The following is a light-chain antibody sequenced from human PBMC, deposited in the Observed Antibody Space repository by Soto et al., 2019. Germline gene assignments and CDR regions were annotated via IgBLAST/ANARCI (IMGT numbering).Light chain of an antibody. J-gene: IGKJ4*01. CDR3: QQLNSYPLT. Sequence: QLTQSPSSLSASVGDRVTITCLASQGIASYLAWYQQKPGQAPNLLIYAASTLQSGVPSRFSGSGSGTDFTLTISSLQPEDFATYYCQQLNSYPLTFGGGTKVDIK. CDR1: QGIASY. V-gene: IGKV1-9*01. CDR2: AAS.